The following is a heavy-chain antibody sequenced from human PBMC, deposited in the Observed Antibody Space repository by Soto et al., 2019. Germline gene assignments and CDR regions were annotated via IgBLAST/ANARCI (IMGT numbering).Heavy chain of an antibody. Sequence: QITLKESGPTLVKPTQTLTLTCIFSGFSLSTSGVGVGWIRQPPGKALEWLAVIYWDDDKRYSPSLKSRVTTTRDTSXXXVXFPMTNMDPEAXGTFHCAHLTSWGEGAPFHIWGQGTKVTVSS. CDR1: GFSLSTSGVG. J-gene: IGHJ3*02. CDR3: AHLTSWGEGAPFHI. CDR2: IYWDDDK. V-gene: IGHV2-5*02. D-gene: IGHD3-16*01.